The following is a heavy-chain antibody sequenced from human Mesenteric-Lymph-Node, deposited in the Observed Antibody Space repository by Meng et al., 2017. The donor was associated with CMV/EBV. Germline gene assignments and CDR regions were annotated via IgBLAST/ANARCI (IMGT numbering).Heavy chain of an antibody. J-gene: IGHJ4*02. CDR2: IYPGGSDN. V-gene: IGHV5-51*01. D-gene: IGHD4-23*01. Sequence: KDPGMGARYGFTKDWVGWVRQMPVKGMELMGIIYPGGSDNKYSPSFQGQVTMSADKSINTAYLQWSSLKASDTAMYYCASLVVTINYWGQGTLVTVSS. CDR1: RYGFTKDW. CDR3: ASLVVTINY.